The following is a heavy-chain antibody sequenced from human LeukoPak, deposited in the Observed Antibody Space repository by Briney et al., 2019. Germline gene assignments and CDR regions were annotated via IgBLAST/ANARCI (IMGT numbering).Heavy chain of an antibody. CDR1: GGTFSSYA. V-gene: IGHV1-69*04. CDR3: ATNLGHAEYYYYYGLDV. Sequence: SVKVSCKASGGTFSSYAISWVRQAPGQGLEWMGRIIPILGIANHAHKFQGRVPITAHKSTPTAYMALRSLSSEDTAVYYCATNLGHAEYYYYYGLDVRRQGTTVTVSS. D-gene: IGHD7-27*01. CDR2: IIPILGIA. J-gene: IGHJ6*02.